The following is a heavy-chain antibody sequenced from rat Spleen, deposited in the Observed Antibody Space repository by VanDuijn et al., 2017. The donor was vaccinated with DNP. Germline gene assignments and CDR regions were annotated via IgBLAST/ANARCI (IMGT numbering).Heavy chain of an antibody. CDR3: ARSGNYGNYYTMDA. D-gene: IGHD1-11*01. CDR2: IWSGGST. V-gene: IGHV2-16*01. J-gene: IGHJ4*01. CDR1: GFSLTSNG. Sequence: QVQLEESGPGLMQPSETLSLTCTVSGFSLTSNGVGWVRQPPGKGLEWLGAIWSGGSTDYNSALKSRLSINRDTSKSQVLLKMNSLQTEDTAMYFCARSGNYGNYYTMDAWGQGTSVTVSS.